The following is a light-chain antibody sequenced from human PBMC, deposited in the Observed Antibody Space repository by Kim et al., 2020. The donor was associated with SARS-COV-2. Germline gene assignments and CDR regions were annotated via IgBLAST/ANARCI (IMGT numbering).Light chain of an antibody. CDR2: GPS. CDR1: QSISSRY. CDR3: QQYGRSPFT. J-gene: IGKJ4*01. V-gene: IGKV3-20*01. Sequence: LSPAQVPTLACRASQSISSRYLAWYQQKPGQAPRLLIYGPSSRGTGIPDRFSGSGSGTDFTLTISGREPEDSAVYYCQQYGRSPFTFGEGTKVEI.